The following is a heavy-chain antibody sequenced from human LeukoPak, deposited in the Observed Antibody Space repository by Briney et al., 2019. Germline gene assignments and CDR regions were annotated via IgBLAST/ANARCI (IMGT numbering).Heavy chain of an antibody. J-gene: IGHJ4*02. CDR1: GFTFSSYG. Sequence: PGGSLRLSCAASGFTFSSYGMHWVRQAPGKGLEWVAVISYDGSNKYYADSVKGRFTISRDNSKNTLYLQMNSLRAEGTAVYYCAPGGDYTFFDYWGQGTLVTVSS. CDR3: APGGDYTFFDY. V-gene: IGHV3-30*03. D-gene: IGHD4-17*01. CDR2: ISYDGSNK.